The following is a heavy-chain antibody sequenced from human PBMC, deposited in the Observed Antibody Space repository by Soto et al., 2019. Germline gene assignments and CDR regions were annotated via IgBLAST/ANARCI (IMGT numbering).Heavy chain of an antibody. D-gene: IGHD2-15*01. CDR1: GYTFTSYA. CDR3: ARDGEIVVVAATLGQGFDP. V-gene: IGHV1-3*01. Sequence: QVQLVQSGAEVKKPGASVKVSCKASGYTFTSYAMHWVRQAPGQRLEWMGCINAGNGNTKYSQKFQGRVTITRDTSASTAYMELSSLRSEDTAVYYCARDGEIVVVAATLGQGFDPWGQGTLVTVSS. J-gene: IGHJ5*02. CDR2: INAGNGNT.